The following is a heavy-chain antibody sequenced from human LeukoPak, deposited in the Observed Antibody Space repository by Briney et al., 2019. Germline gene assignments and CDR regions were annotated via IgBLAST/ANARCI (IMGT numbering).Heavy chain of an antibody. Sequence: SETLSLTCTVSGGSISSSSHHWGWIRQSPGKGLEWIASIYYSGNTYYNSSLKSRVTISVDTSKNQFSLRVTSVTAADTAVYYCGRFGLKNWNYVDYWGQGTLVTVSS. D-gene: IGHD3/OR15-3a*01. V-gene: IGHV4-39*07. J-gene: IGHJ4*02. CDR3: GRFGLKNWNYVDY. CDR1: GGSISSSSHH. CDR2: IYYSGNT.